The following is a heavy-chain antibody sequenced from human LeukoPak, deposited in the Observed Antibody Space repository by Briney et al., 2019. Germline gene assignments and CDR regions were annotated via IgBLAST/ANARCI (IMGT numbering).Heavy chain of an antibody. CDR1: GFTFSSYG. Sequence: GGSLRLSCAASGFTFSSYGMHWVRQAPGKGLEWVGRTRNKVNGHTTEYAASVKGRFIVSRDDSKNSLYLQMNSLKTEDTAVYYCVRGEVGYCSRTTCYGFDYWGQGALVIVSS. CDR2: TRNKVNGHTT. CDR3: VRGEVGYCSRTTCYGFDY. D-gene: IGHD2-2*01. V-gene: IGHV3-72*01. J-gene: IGHJ4*02.